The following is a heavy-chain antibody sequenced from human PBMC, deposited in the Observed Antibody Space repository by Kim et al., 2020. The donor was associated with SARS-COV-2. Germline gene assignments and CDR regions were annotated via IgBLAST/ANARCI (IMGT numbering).Heavy chain of an antibody. J-gene: IGHJ6*03. D-gene: IGHD2-2*02. Sequence: SETLSLTCTVSGGSISSYYWSWIRQPPGKGLEWIGYIYYSGSTNYNPSLKSRVTISVDTSKNQFSLKLSSVTAADTAVYYCARGWYCSSTSCYTYYYYYMDVWGKRTTVTVSS. V-gene: IGHV4-59*01. CDR3: ARGWYCSSTSCYTYYYYYMDV. CDR2: IYYSGST. CDR1: GGSISSYY.